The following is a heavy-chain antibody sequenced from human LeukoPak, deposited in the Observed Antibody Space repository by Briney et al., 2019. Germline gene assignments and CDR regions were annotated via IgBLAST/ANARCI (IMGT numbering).Heavy chain of an antibody. D-gene: IGHD3-10*01. CDR1: GFTFSSYG. J-gene: IGHJ3*02. CDR3: AKGGDQAAFDI. Sequence: GGSLRLSCAASGFTFSSYGMHWVRQAPGKGLEWVAVISYDGSNKYYADSVKGRFTISRDNSKNTLYLQINSLRAEDTAVYYCAKGGDQAAFDIWGQGTMVTVSS. CDR2: ISYDGSNK. V-gene: IGHV3-30*18.